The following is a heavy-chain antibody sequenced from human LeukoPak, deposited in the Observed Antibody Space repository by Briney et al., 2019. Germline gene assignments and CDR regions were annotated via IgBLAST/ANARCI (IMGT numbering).Heavy chain of an antibody. Sequence: PGGSLRLSCAASGFTFSSYWMSWVRQAPGKGLEWVANIKQDGSEKYYVDSVKGRFTISRDNAKNSLYLQMDSLRAEDTAVYYCAKSMGAGTSYPIDYWGQGTLVTVSS. CDR3: AKSMGAGTSYPIDY. CDR2: IKQDGSEK. J-gene: IGHJ4*02. CDR1: GFTFSSYW. D-gene: IGHD3-16*02. V-gene: IGHV3-7*03.